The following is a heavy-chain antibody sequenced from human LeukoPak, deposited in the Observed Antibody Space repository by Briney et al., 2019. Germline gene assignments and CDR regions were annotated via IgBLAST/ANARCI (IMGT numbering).Heavy chain of an antibody. J-gene: IGHJ4*02. CDR1: GGSFSGYY. CDR3: ARGAVDGYRDY. D-gene: IGHD5-24*01. CDR2: INHSGST. Sequence: ASETLSLTCAVYGGSFSGYYWSWIRQPPGKGLEWIGEINHSGSTNYNPSLKSRVTISVDTSKNQFSLKLSSVTAADTAVYYCARGAVDGYRDYWGQGTLVNVSS. V-gene: IGHV4-34*01.